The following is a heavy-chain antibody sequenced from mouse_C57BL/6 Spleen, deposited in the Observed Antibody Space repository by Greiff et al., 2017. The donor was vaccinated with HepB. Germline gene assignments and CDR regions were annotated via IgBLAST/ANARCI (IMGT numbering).Heavy chain of an antibody. J-gene: IGHJ4*01. Sequence: QVQLQQPGAELVKPGASVKLSCKASGYTFTSYWMHWVKQRPGRGLEWIGRIDPNSGGTKYNEKFKSKATLTVDKPSSTAYMQLSSLTSEDSAVYYYARGYDGYYVTGRDYYAMDYWGQGTSVTVSS. CDR2: IDPNSGGT. CDR1: GYTFTSYW. D-gene: IGHD2-3*01. V-gene: IGHV1-72*01. CDR3: ARGYDGYYVTGRDYYAMDY.